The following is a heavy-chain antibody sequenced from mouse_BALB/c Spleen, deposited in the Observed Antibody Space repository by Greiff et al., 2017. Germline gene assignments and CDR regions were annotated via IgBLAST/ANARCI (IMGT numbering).Heavy chain of an antibody. J-gene: IGHJ3*01. Sequence: EESGPGLVKPSQSLSLTCSVTGYSITSGYYWNWIRQFPGNKLEWMGYISYDGSNNYNPSLKNRISITRDTSKNQFFLKLNSVTTEDTATYYCARGWDYDWFAYWGQGTLVTVSA. CDR2: ISYDGSN. V-gene: IGHV3-6*02. CDR3: ARGWDYDWFAY. CDR1: GYSITSGYY. D-gene: IGHD2-4*01.